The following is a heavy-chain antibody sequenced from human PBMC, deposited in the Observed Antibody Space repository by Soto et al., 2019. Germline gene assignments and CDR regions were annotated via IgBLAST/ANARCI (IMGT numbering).Heavy chain of an antibody. CDR2: INAGNGNT. D-gene: IGHD3-10*01. CDR1: GYTFTSYA. CDR3: AKALLWFGELSTYYYYGMDV. V-gene: IGHV1-3*01. J-gene: IGHJ6*02. Sequence: ASVKVSCKASGYTFTSYAMHWVRQAPGQRLEWMGWINAGNGNTKYSQKFQGRVTITRDTSASTAYMELSSLRAEDTAVYYCAKALLWFGELSTYYYYGMDVWGQGTTVTVSS.